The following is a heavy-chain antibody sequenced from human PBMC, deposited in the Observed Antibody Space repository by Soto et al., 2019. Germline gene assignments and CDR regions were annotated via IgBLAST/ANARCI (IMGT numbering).Heavy chain of an antibody. CDR1: GGSISSSSYY. J-gene: IGHJ5*02. CDR3: ARSPVFLNWFDP. Sequence: PSETLSLTCTVSGGSISSSSYYWGWIRQPPGKGLEWIGSIYYSGSTYYNPSLKSRVTISVDTSKNQFSLKLSSVTAADTAVYYCARSPVFLNWFDPWAQGTLVTVSS. CDR2: IYYSGST. V-gene: IGHV4-39*01. D-gene: IGHD2-21*01.